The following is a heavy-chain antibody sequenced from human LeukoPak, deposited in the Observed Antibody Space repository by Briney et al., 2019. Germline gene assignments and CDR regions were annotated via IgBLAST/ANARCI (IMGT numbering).Heavy chain of an antibody. V-gene: IGHV3-74*01. Sequence: GGSLRLSCAASGFTFKLYWMHWVRHVPGKRPVWVSRINDDGSDTIYADSVRGRFTISRDNSKNTLYLQMNSLRAEDTAVYYCARDFAAAGTLVTYWGQGTLVTVSS. CDR1: GFTFKLYW. J-gene: IGHJ4*02. CDR3: ARDFAAAGTLVTY. CDR2: INDDGSDT. D-gene: IGHD6-13*01.